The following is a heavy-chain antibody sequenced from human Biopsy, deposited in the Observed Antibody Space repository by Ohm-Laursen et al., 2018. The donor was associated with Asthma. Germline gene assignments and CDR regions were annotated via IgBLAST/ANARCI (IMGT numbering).Heavy chain of an antibody. D-gene: IGHD3-22*01. V-gene: IGHV3-30-3*01. CDR2: VSSDGHNK. J-gene: IGHJ3*02. CDR3: ARQSGQDYGDSSGFDI. CDR1: GFTFRSYD. Sequence: SLRLSCTALGFTFRSYDMHWVRQGPGKGLEWVALVSSDGHNKYYEDSVKGRFTISRDNSRNRLYLQINRLTVEDSAVYFCARQSGQDYGDSSGFDIWGQGTKVAVSS.